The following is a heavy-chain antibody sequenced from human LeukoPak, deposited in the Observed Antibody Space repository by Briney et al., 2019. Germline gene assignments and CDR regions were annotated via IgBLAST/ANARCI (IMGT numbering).Heavy chain of an antibody. CDR3: ERDSTAGRGWFGEFASLFDY. CDR1: AGSLSSYY. CDR2: IYTSGST. V-gene: IGHV4-4*07. J-gene: IGHJ4*02. Sequence: SETLSLTCTISAGSLSSYYWSWIRQHAGEGLEWIGRIYTSGSTNYNPTLTIRVPMSVDTSKNQFTLKLSSVTAAETAVDYCERDSTAGRGWFGEFASLFDYWGEGTLVSVSS. D-gene: IGHD3-10*01.